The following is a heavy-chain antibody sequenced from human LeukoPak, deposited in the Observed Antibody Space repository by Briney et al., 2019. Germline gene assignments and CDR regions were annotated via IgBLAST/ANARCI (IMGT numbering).Heavy chain of an antibody. D-gene: IGHD4-17*01. Sequence: GGSLRLSCAASGFTFSSYWMSWVRQAPGKGLEWVANIKQDGSEKYYVDSVKGRFTISRDNAKNSLYLQMNSLRAEDTAVYYCARPVTTDYYYYYGMDVWGQGTTVTVSS. CDR3: ARPVTTDYYYYYGMDV. CDR2: IKQDGSEK. V-gene: IGHV3-7*01. J-gene: IGHJ6*02. CDR1: GFTFSSYW.